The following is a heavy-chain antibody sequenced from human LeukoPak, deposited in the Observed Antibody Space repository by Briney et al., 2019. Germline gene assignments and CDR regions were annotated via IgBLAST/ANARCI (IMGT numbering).Heavy chain of an antibody. D-gene: IGHD5-12*01. V-gene: IGHV3-23*01. CDR2: ISDGGDST. J-gene: IGHJ3*02. CDR3: AHMVDIVATIREVAFDI. Sequence: GGSLRLSRAASGFAFRSYAMSWVRQAPGKGLEWVSTISDGGDSTYFADSVKGRFIVSRDNSKNTLYLQMSSLRADDTAVYYCAHMVDIVATIREVAFDIWGQGTMVTVSS. CDR1: GFAFRSYA.